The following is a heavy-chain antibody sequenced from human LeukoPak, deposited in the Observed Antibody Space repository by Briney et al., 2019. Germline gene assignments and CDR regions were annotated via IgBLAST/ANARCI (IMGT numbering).Heavy chain of an antibody. J-gene: IGHJ4*02. CDR3: ARGASQLQFLEWLSVYDY. CDR1: GFSISSYG. D-gene: IGHD3-3*01. CDR2: IWYDGSKK. Sequence: PGGSLRLSCTASGFSISSYGMHWVRQAPGKGLEWVAVIWYDGSKKDYADSVKGRFTISRDKSKNTLYLQMNSLRAEDTAVYYCARGASQLQFLEWLSVYDYWGKGTLVTVSS. V-gene: IGHV3-33*01.